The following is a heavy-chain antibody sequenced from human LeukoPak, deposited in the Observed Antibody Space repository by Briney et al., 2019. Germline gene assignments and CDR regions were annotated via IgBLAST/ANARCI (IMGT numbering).Heavy chain of an antibody. Sequence: SETLSLTCTVSGGSISGSNYHWGWIRQPPAKGLEWVGTVFHTGSANYNPSLSGRTTISVDTTKNRFSLKLTSVTAADTAVYYCAREPNVWGQGTLVTVSS. CDR2: VFHTGSA. J-gene: IGHJ4*02. V-gene: IGHV4-39*07. CDR1: GGSISGSNYH. CDR3: AREPNV.